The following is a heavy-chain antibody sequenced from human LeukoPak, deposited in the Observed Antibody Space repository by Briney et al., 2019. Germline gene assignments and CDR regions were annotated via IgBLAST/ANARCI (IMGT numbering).Heavy chain of an antibody. J-gene: IGHJ3*02. CDR1: GGSISSGSYY. D-gene: IGHD3-22*01. Sequence: SRTLSLTCTVSGGSISSGSYYWSWIRQPAGKGLEWIGRIYTSGSTNYNPSLKSRVTISVDTSKNQFSPKLSSVTAADTAVYYCARESGLDYDSSGYYYHPGAFDIWGQGTMVTVSS. CDR3: ARESGLDYDSSGYYYHPGAFDI. V-gene: IGHV4-61*02. CDR2: IYTSGST.